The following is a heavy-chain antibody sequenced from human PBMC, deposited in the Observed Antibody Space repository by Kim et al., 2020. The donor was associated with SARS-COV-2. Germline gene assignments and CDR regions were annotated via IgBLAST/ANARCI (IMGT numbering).Heavy chain of an antibody. J-gene: IGHJ6*02. D-gene: IGHD1-1*01. CDR1: GGTFSSYA. CDR3: ASAPTSTTGSEYYYYYYGMDV. Sequence: SVKVSCKASGGTFSSYAISWVRQAPGQGLEWMGGIIPIFGTANYAQKFQGRVTITADESTSTAYMELSSLRSEDTAVYYCASAPTSTTGSEYYYYYYGMDVWGQGTTVTVSS. V-gene: IGHV1-69*13. CDR2: IIPIFGTA.